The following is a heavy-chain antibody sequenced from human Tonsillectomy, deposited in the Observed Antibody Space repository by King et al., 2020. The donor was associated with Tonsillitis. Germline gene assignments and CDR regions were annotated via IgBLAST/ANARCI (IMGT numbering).Heavy chain of an antibody. CDR3: ARLHGVRYFDWLLPGLGHFDY. CDR2: IYYSGST. CDR1: GGSISSYY. D-gene: IGHD3-9*01. V-gene: IGHV4-59*08. Sequence: QLQESGPGLVKPSETLSLTCTVSGGSISSYYWSWIRQPPGKGLEWIGYIYYSGSTNYNPSLKSRVTISVDTSKNQFSLKLSSVTAADTAVYYCARLHGVRYFDWLLPGLGHFDYWGQGTLVTVAA. J-gene: IGHJ4*02.